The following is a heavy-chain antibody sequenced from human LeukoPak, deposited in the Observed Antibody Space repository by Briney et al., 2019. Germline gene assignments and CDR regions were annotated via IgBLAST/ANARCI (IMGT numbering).Heavy chain of an antibody. CDR2: IWYDGSNK. Sequence: PGGSLRLSCAASGFTFSSYGMHWVRQAPGKGLEWVAVIWYDGSNKYYADSVKGRFTISRDNSKNTLYLQMNSLRAEDTAVYYCAKATYYYDNDYWGQGTLVTVSS. D-gene: IGHD3-22*01. CDR3: AKATYYYDNDY. J-gene: IGHJ4*02. CDR1: GFTFSSYG. V-gene: IGHV3-33*06.